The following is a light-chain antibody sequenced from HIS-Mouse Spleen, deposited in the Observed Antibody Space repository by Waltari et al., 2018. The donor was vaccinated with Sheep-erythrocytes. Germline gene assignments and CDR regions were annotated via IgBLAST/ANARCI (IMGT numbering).Light chain of an antibody. Sequence: SYELTQPPSVSVSPGQTASITCSGDKLGDKYACWYQQKPGQSPVLVIYQDSKRPSGSPERLSGSNTGNTATLPISGTQAMDEADYYCQAWDSSTAWVFGGGTKLTVL. CDR1: KLGDKY. J-gene: IGLJ3*02. CDR2: QDS. V-gene: IGLV3-1*01. CDR3: QAWDSSTAWV.